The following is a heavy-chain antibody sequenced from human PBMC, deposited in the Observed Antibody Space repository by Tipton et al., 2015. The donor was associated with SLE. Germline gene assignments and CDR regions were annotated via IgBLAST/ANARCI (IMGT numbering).Heavy chain of an antibody. V-gene: IGHV4-31*01. CDR1: GGPITSGGYY. D-gene: IGHD3-16*01. Sequence: LSLTCTVSGGPITSGGYYWSWLRQHPGKGLEWIGYIFSSGSTYYNPSLKNQITISVDTSKNRFSLELTSVTAADTALYYCARHWGLSEPVDYWGQGTLVTVSS. CDR3: ARHWGLSEPVDY. CDR2: IFSSGST. J-gene: IGHJ4*02.